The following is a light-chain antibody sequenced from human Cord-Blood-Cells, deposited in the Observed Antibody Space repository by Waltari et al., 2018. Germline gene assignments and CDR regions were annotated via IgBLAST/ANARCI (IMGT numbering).Light chain of an antibody. V-gene: IGLV3-21*03. CDR2: DDS. CDR3: QVWDSSSDHVV. Sequence: SYVLTQPPSVSVAPGKTARITCGGNNIGSKSVHWYQQKPGQAHVLVVYDDSDRPSGIPEGFSGSNSGNTAALTISRVEAGDEADYYCQVWDSSSDHVVFGGGTKLTVL. J-gene: IGLJ2*01. CDR1: NIGSKS.